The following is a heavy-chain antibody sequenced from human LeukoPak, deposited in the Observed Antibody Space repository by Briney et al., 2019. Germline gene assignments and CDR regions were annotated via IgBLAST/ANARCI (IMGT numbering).Heavy chain of an antibody. CDR3: AREYDFWSGLSPPDY. Sequence: GGSLRLSCAASGFTFSSYAMSWVRQAPGKGLEWVANIKQDGSEKYYVDSVKGRFTISKDNAKNSLYLQMNSLRAEDTAVYYCAREYDFWSGLSPPDYWGQGTLVTVSS. J-gene: IGHJ4*02. V-gene: IGHV3-7*01. CDR1: GFTFSSYA. D-gene: IGHD3-3*01. CDR2: IKQDGSEK.